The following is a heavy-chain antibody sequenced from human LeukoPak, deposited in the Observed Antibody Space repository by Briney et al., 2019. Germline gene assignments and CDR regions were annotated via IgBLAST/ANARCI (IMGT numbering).Heavy chain of an antibody. Sequence: ASVKVSCRASGYPFTGYYMHWVRQAPGQGLEWMGWINPNSGGTNYAQKFQGRVTMTRDTSISTAYMELSRLRSDDTAVYYCARAGTYDFWSGGLDYWGQGTLVTVSS. V-gene: IGHV1-2*02. CDR1: GYPFTGYY. CDR3: ARAGTYDFWSGGLDY. D-gene: IGHD3-3*01. CDR2: INPNSGGT. J-gene: IGHJ4*02.